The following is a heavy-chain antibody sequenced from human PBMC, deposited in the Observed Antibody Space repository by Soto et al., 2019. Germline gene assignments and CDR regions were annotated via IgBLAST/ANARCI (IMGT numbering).Heavy chain of an antibody. V-gene: IGHV4-59*01. J-gene: IGHJ6*02. CDR2: IYYSGST. CDR1: CGSISSYY. D-gene: IGHD6-13*01. CDR3: ARDGRAAAGTDYYYGMDV. Sequence: SETLSLTCTVSCGSISSYYWSWIRQPPGKGLEWIGYIYYSGSTNYNPSLKSRVTISVDTSKNQFSLKLSSVTAADTAVYYCARDGRAAAGTDYYYGMDVWGQGTTVTVSS.